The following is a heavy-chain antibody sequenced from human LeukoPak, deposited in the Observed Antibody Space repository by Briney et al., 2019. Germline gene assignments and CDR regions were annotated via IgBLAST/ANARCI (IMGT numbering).Heavy chain of an antibody. V-gene: IGHV4-39*01. CDR1: GGSISSTSYY. D-gene: IGHD2-15*01. Sequence: SETLSLTCTVSGGSISSTSYYWGWIRQPPGKGLEWIGSIYYSGSTYYNPSLKSRVTISVDTSKNQFSLKLSSVTASDTAVYYCARNARYCSGGNCYSGWFDPWSQGTLVTVSS. J-gene: IGHJ5*02. CDR3: ARNARYCSGGNCYSGWFDP. CDR2: IYYSGST.